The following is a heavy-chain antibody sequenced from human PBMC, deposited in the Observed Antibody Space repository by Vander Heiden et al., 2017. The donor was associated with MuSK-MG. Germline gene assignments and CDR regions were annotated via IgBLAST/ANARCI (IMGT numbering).Heavy chain of an antibody. Sequence: EVQLVESGGGLVKPGGSLRLSWAASGFPFSIYSMNWVRQAPGKGPEWVSSISSSSSYIYDADSVKGRFTISRDNAKNSLYLQMNSLRAEDTAVYYCARELVEIVGTPWGQGTLVTVSS. CDR2: ISSSSSYI. V-gene: IGHV3-21*01. CDR1: GFPFSIYS. CDR3: ARELVEIVGTP. D-gene: IGHD1-26*01. J-gene: IGHJ5*02.